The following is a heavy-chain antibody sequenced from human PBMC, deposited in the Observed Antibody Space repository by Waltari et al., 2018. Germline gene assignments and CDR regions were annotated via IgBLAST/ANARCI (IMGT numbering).Heavy chain of an antibody. D-gene: IGHD6-13*01. CDR2: IYTSGST. V-gene: IGHV4-4*07. J-gene: IGHJ5*02. CDR3: ARGIIAAAGTSWFDP. CDR1: GGSINRYY. Sequence: QVQLQESGPGLVKPSETLSLTCTVSGGSINRYYWICIRQPARTVTELLGRIYTSGSTNYNPSLKSRVTMSVDTSTNQFSLKLSFVTAADTAVYYCARGIIAAAGTSWFDPWGQGTLVTVSS.